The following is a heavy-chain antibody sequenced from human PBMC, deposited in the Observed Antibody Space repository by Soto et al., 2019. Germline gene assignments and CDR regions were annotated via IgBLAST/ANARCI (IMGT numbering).Heavy chain of an antibody. CDR3: AKGGGDQRYCDY. J-gene: IGHJ4*02. Sequence: QVQLVDSGGGVVQPGRSLRLSCTGSGFTFSNYGMHWVRQAPGKGLEWVSIISHDGSNKYYAASVKDRFTISRDNPKKTLYLQMNSLGAEDTAVYYCAKGGGDQRYCDYWGQGTLVIVSS. D-gene: IGHD3-16*01. CDR1: GFTFSNYG. CDR2: ISHDGSNK. V-gene: IGHV3-30*18.